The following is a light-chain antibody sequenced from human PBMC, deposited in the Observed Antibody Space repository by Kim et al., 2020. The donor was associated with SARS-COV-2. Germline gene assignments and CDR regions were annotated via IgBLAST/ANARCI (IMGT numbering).Light chain of an antibody. CDR1: SLRSYY. CDR3: NARDSSGNHLV. CDR2: GKN. J-gene: IGLJ3*02. Sequence: SSELTQDSAVSVALGHTVRITCQADSLRSYYASWYQQKPGQAPVLVIYGKNNRPSGIPDRFSGSSSGNTASLTIPGAQAEDEADYYCNARDSSGNHLVFGGGTQLTVL. V-gene: IGLV3-19*01.